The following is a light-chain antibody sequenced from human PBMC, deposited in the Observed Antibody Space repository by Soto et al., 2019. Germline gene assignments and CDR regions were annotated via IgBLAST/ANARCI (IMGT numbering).Light chain of an antibody. CDR2: GAS. Sequence: EIVLTQSPGTLSLSPGERATLSCRASQSVSRDYLAWCHQKPGQAPRLLIYGASSRATGIPERFSGSGSGTDFTLIISRLEPEDFAVYYCQQYGSSPRTFGQGTKVDIK. CDR1: QSVSRDY. CDR3: QQYGSSPRT. J-gene: IGKJ1*01. V-gene: IGKV3-20*01.